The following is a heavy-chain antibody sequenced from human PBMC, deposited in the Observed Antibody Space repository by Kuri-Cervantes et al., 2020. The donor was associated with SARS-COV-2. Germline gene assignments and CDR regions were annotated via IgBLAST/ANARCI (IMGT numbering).Heavy chain of an antibody. Sequence: ASVKVSCKASGYTFTGYYMHWVRQAPGQGLEWMGWINPNSGGTNYAQKFQGRVTMTRDTSISTAYMELSRLRSDDTAVYYCARDLRTAVAGSNFDYWGQGTLVTVSS. D-gene: IGHD6-19*01. V-gene: IGHV1-2*02. CDR2: INPNSGGT. CDR1: GYTFTGYY. J-gene: IGHJ4*02. CDR3: ARDLRTAVAGSNFDY.